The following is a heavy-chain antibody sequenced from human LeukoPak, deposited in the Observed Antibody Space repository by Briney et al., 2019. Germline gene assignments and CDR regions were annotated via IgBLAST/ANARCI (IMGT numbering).Heavy chain of an antibody. CDR1: GFMFSDYT. V-gene: IGHV3-23*01. CDR2: IGGRGGST. CDR3: AKVAGNYYDSSGCFDY. J-gene: IGHJ4*02. D-gene: IGHD3-22*01. Sequence: SGGSLRLSCAASGFMFSDYTMTWVRQAPGKGPEWVSAIGGRGGSTYYADSVKGRFTISRDNSKNTLYLQMNSLRAEDTAVYYCAKVAGNYYDSSGCFDYWGQGTLVTVSS.